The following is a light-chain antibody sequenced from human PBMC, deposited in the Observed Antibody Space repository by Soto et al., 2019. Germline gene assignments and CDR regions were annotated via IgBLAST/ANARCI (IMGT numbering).Light chain of an antibody. J-gene: IGKJ4*01. CDR1: QGISSS. V-gene: IGKV1-9*01. CDR2: AAS. Sequence: IQLTQSPSSLSASVGDRVIITCRASQGISSSLAWYQQKSGEAPKLLIYAASTLQSGVPSRFSGSGSGTDFTLTISRLQPEDFATYYCQQLNSYPLTFGGGTKVEIK. CDR3: QQLNSYPLT.